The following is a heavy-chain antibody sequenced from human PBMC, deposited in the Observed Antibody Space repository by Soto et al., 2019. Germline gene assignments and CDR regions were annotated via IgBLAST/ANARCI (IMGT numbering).Heavy chain of an antibody. CDR2: FDPEDGET. V-gene: IGHV1-24*01. CDR3: ATEGVVVVAETGAFDI. CDR1: GCTLTELS. J-gene: IGHJ3*02. Sequence: ASVKVSCKVSGCTLTELSMHWVRQAPGKGLEWMGGFDPEDGETIYAQKFQGRVTMTEDTSTDTAYTELSSLRSEGTAVYYCATEGVVVVAETGAFDIWGQGAMVTVSS. D-gene: IGHD2-15*01.